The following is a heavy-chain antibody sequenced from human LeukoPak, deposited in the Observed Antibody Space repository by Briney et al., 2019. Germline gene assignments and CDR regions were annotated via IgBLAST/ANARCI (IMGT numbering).Heavy chain of an antibody. J-gene: IGHJ3*02. D-gene: IGHD1-26*01. CDR1: GFTFDDYA. V-gene: IGHV3-43*02. CDR3: AKVVGATAGPNDAFDI. CDR2: ISGDGGST. Sequence: QPGGSLLLSCAASGFTFDDYAMHWVRQAPGKGLEWVSLISGDGGSTYYADSVKGRFTISRDNSKNSLYLQMNSLRTDDTALYYCAKVVGATAGPNDAFDIWGQGTMVTVSS.